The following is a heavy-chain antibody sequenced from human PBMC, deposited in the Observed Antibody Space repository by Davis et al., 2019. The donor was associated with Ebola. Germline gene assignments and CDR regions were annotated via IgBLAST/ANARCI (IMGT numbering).Heavy chain of an antibody. Sequence: SETLSLTCAVYGGSFSGYYWSWIRQPPGKGLEWIGEINHSGSTNYNPSLKSRVTISVDTSRNQFSLKLSSVTAADTAVYYCARGRLAAAGRADNWFDPWGQGTLVTVSS. CDR3: ARGRLAAAGRADNWFDP. CDR2: INHSGST. J-gene: IGHJ5*02. V-gene: IGHV4-34*01. D-gene: IGHD6-13*01. CDR1: GGSFSGYY.